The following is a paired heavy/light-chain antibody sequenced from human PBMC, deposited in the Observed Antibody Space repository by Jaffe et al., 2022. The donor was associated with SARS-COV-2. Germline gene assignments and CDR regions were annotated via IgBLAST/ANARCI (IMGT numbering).Heavy chain of an antibody. CDR3: ARGRHYYDGIGYTDY. J-gene: IGHJ4*02. V-gene: IGHV3-49*03. Sequence: EVQLVESGGDLVEPGRSLRLSCTASGFTFGDYPMNWFRQAPGKGLEWVSFIRSKPHGGTTEYAASVKGRFTISRDDSKSIVYLQMNSLKTEDTAVYYCARGRHYYDGIGYTDYWGQGTLVTVSS. CDR1: GFTFGDYP. D-gene: IGHD3-22*01. CDR2: IRSKPHGGTT.
Light chain of an antibody. CDR3: QQYYSTPLT. Sequence: DIVMTQSPDSLAVSLGERATIYCKSSQSVLNNLGWYQQKPGQPPKVLIYWASTRESGVPDRFSGSGSGTDFTLSISSLQAEDVAVYYCQQYYSTPLTFGGGTKVEIK. CDR1: QSVLNN. V-gene: IGKV4-1*01. CDR2: WAS. J-gene: IGKJ4*01.